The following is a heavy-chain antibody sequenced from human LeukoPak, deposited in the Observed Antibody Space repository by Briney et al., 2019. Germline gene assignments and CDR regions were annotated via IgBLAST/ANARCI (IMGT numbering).Heavy chain of an antibody. CDR2: IKHNGDDL. CDR3: TRGQGAY. D-gene: IGHD4/OR15-4a*01. V-gene: IGHV3-7*01. J-gene: IGHJ4*02. Sequence: PGGSLRLSCAASGFTFSSYWMAWVRQAPGKGLEWVANIKHNGDDLNYVDSMEDRFTIFRDDAQNSMYLHMTSLRVEDTAVYYCTRGQGAYWGQGTLVTVSS. CDR1: GFTFSSYW.